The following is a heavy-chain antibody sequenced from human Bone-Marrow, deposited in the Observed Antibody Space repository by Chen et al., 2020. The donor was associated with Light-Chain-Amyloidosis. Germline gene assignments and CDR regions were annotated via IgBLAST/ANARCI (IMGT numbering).Heavy chain of an antibody. J-gene: IGHJ4*02. D-gene: IGHD5-18*01. CDR3: ATGPSYGFEY. CDR1: GFTFSTSA. Sequence: DVHLVESGGGLVQPGGSLRLSCAGSGFTFSTSAMTWVRQAPGKGLEWVSAISRSRTTFYADSVTGRLTISRDNARKTVFLQMSSLRADDTAVYYCATGPSYGFEYWGQGISVTVSS. V-gene: IGHV3-23*04. CDR2: ISRSRTT.